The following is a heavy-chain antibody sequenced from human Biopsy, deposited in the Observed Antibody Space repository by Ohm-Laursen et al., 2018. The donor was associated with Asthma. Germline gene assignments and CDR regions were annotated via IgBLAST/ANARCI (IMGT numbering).Heavy chain of an antibody. D-gene: IGHD4-17*01. Sequence: SVKASCKISGYSLTDLSMHWVRQAPGQGLEWMGGHDHEEGGTVNARRFQGRVTMTEDTSTDTAYMELSSPSSDDTAVYYCASDFPKDYVRYNFQFWGQGTLVTVSS. CDR3: ASDFPKDYVRYNFQF. J-gene: IGHJ4*02. V-gene: IGHV1-24*01. CDR2: HDHEEGGT. CDR1: GYSLTDLS.